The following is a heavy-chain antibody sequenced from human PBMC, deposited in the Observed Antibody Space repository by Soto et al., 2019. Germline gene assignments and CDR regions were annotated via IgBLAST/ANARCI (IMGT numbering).Heavy chain of an antibody. CDR2: INADSGDT. J-gene: IGHJ1*01. Sequence: QAHLVQSGAEVRKPGASVKVSCQALEHTSTIYYIHWVRQARGQGLEWMGWINADSGDTTYAEDFRGRVTVHRDTSTSTFHMELSRLRLDDTAMYFCATGDYDILTGYLHIWGQGTLITVSS. CDR1: EHTSTIYY. V-gene: IGHV1-2*02. CDR3: ATGDYDILTGYLHI. D-gene: IGHD3-9*01.